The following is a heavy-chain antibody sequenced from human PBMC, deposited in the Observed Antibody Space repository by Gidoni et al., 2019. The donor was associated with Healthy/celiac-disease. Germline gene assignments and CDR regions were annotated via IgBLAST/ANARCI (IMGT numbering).Heavy chain of an antibody. D-gene: IGHD6-6*01. CDR2: ISYDGSNK. CDR1: GFTFSSYA. Sequence: QVQLVESGGGVVQPGRSLRLSCAASGFTFSSYAMHWVRQAQGKGLGWVAVISYDGSNKYYADSVKGRFTISRDNSKNTLYLQMNSLRAEDTAVYYCARGTSFDIWGQGTMVTVSS. V-gene: IGHV3-30*01. CDR3: ARGTSFDI. J-gene: IGHJ3*02.